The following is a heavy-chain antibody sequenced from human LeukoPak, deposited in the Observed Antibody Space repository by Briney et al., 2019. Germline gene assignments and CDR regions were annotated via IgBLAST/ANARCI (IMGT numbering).Heavy chain of an antibody. CDR3: ARPLHLVGTTSYSDY. V-gene: IGHV3-53*01. J-gene: IGHJ4*02. CDR1: GHPVSTHY. CDR2: MFSDGIT. D-gene: IGHD1-26*01. Sequence: PGGSLRLSCAASGHPVSTHYMGWVPQAPGKGLEWVPVMFSDGITYYADPVKGRFTIYRDNSKNTLFLQMNSLRDEDTAVYYCARPLHLVGTTSYSDYWGQGTLVTVSS.